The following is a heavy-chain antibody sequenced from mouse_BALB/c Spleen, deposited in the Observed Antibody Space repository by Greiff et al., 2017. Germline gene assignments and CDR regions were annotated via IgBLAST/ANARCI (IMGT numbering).Heavy chain of an antibody. Sequence: VQLQQSGAELVKPGASVKLSCKASGYTFTSYYMYWVKQRPGQGLKWIGEINPSNGGTNFNEKFKSKATLTVDKSSSTAYMQLSSLTSEDSAVYYCTRSLHYNYAMDYWGQGTSVTVSS. CDR2: INPSNGGT. CDR3: TRSLHYNYAMDY. CDR1: GYTFTSYY. V-gene: IGHV1S81*02. J-gene: IGHJ4*01. D-gene: IGHD1-2*01.